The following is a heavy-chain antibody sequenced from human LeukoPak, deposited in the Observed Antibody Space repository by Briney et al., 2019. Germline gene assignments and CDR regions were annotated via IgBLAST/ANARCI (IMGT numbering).Heavy chain of an antibody. V-gene: IGHV1-18*01. J-gene: IGHJ5*02. CDR2: ISAYNGNT. D-gene: IGHD3-3*01. CDR1: GYTFTSYG. CDR3: AREIPRILEWSVGWFDP. Sequence: ASVKVSCKASGYTFTSYGISWVRQAPGQGLEWMGWISAYNGNTNYAQKLQGRVTMTTDTSTSTAYMELRSLRSDDTAVYYCAREIPRILEWSVGWFDPWGQGTLVTVSS.